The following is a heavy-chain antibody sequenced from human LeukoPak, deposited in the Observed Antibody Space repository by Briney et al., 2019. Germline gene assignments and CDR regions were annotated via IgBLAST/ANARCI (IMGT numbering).Heavy chain of an antibody. CDR1: GYSISSGYC. J-gene: IGHJ4*02. CDR3: ASSPSYSVSSFDY. Sequence: PSETLSLTCAVSGYSISSGYCWGWIRQPPGKGLEWIGSIYHSGSTYYNPSLKSRVTISVDTSKNQFSLKLSSVTAADTAVYYCASSPSYSVSSFDYWGQGTLVTVSS. CDR2: IYHSGST. V-gene: IGHV4-38-2*01. D-gene: IGHD2-21*01.